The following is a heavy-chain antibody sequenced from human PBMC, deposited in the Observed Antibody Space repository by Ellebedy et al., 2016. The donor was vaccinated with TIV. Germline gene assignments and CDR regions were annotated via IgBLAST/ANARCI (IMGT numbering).Heavy chain of an antibody. CDR3: AREPLRATMVRGGAYYYGMDV. V-gene: IGHV1-2*05. Sequence: ASVKVSCKASGYTFTSYAMHWVRQAPGQRLEWMGRINPNSGGTNYAQKFQGRVTMTRDTSISTAYMELSRLRSDDTVVYYCAREPLRATMVRGGAYYYGMDVWGQGTTVTVSS. CDR1: GYTFTSYA. D-gene: IGHD3-10*01. CDR2: INPNSGGT. J-gene: IGHJ6*02.